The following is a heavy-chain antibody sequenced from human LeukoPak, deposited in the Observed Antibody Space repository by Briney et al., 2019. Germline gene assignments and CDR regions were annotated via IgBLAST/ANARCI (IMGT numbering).Heavy chain of an antibody. CDR2: ISGSGGST. CDR3: AKAAAITIFGVVIVNFDY. J-gene: IGHJ4*02. D-gene: IGHD3-3*01. Sequence: PGGSLRLSCAASGFTFSSYAMGWVRQAPGKGLEWVSAISGSGGSTYYADSVKGRLTISRDNSKNTLYLQMNSLRAEDTAVYYCAKAAAITIFGVVIVNFDYWGQGTLVTVSS. V-gene: IGHV3-23*01. CDR1: GFTFSSYA.